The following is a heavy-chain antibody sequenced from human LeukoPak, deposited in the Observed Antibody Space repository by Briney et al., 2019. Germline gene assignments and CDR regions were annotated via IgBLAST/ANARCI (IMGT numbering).Heavy chain of an antibody. V-gene: IGHV1-8*01. J-gene: IGHJ4*02. CDR2: MNPNSGNT. Sequence: SVKVSCKASGYTFTSYDINWVRQATGQGLEWMGWMNPNSGNTGYAQKFQGRVTMTRNTSISTAYMELSSLRSDDTAVYYCARDVGEYCSSTNCYASHYWGQGTLVTVSS. CDR1: GYTFTSYD. CDR3: ARDVGEYCSSTNCYASHY. D-gene: IGHD2-2*01.